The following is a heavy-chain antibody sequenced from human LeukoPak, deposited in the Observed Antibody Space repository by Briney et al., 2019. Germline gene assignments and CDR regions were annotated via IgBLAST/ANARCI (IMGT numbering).Heavy chain of an antibody. CDR2: IRSKGNSYAT. Sequence: GGSLRLSCAASGFTFSGSAMHWVRQASGKGLEWVGRIRSKGNSYATAYAASVKGRFTISRDDSKNTAYLQMNSLKTEDTAVYYCVRDNPRQQGFAYWGQGTLVTVSS. CDR1: GFTFSGSA. D-gene: IGHD5-24*01. CDR3: VRDNPRQQGFAY. J-gene: IGHJ4*02. V-gene: IGHV3-73*01.